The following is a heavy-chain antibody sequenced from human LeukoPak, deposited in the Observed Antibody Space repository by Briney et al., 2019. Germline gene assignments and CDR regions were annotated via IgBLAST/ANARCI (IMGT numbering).Heavy chain of an antibody. Sequence: PSQTLSLTCTVSGGSISSGSYYWSWIRQPPGKGLEWIGYIYYSGSTNYNPSLKSRVTISVDTSKNQFSLKLSSVTAADTAVYYCASVDTAMAFDYWGQGTLVTVSS. V-gene: IGHV4-61*01. D-gene: IGHD5-18*01. J-gene: IGHJ4*02. CDR3: ASVDTAMAFDY. CDR1: GGSISSGSYY. CDR2: IYYSGST.